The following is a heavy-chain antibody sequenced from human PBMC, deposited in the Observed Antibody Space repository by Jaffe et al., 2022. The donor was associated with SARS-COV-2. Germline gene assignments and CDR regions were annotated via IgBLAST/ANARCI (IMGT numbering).Heavy chain of an antibody. CDR1: GFSFSLYN. CDR2: IRSTSNNI. Sequence: EAQLVESGGGLVKPGGSLRLSCAASGFSFSLYNMNWVRQAPGKGLEWVSSIRSTSNNIYYADSVRGRFTISRDNAENSLYLQMNSLRAEDTAVYYCARSDGYYDSSGYSFSYYHMDVWGKGTTVTVSS. CDR3: ARSDGYYDSSGYSFSYYHMDV. D-gene: IGHD3-22*01. V-gene: IGHV3-21*01. J-gene: IGHJ6*03.